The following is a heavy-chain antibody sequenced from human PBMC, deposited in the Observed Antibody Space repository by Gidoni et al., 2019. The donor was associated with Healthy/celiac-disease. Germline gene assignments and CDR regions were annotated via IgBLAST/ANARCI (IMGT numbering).Heavy chain of an antibody. Sequence: QVQLVESGGGVVQPGGSLRLPCAASGFTLRRSGMHWVRQAPGKGLEVVAFIRYDGSNKYYAHSVNGRFTISRDKSKNTLYLQMNSLRAEDTAVYYCANPEGGYCSSTSCQKGTYCDYWGQGTLVTVSS. J-gene: IGHJ4*02. D-gene: IGHD2-2*01. CDR3: ANPEGGYCSSTSCQKGTYCDY. V-gene: IGHV3-30*02. CDR2: IRYDGSNK. CDR1: GFTLRRSG.